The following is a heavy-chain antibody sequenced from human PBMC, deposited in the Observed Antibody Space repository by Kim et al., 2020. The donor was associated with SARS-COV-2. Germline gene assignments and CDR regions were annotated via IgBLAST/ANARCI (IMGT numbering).Heavy chain of an antibody. Sequence: SETLSLTCAVYGGSFSGYYWSWIRQPPGKGLEWIGEINHSGSTNYNPSLKSRVTISVDTSKNQFSLKLSSVTAADTAVYYCARALLDGYNDDYWGQGTL. CDR1: GGSFSGYY. J-gene: IGHJ4*02. V-gene: IGHV4-34*01. D-gene: IGHD5-12*01. CDR2: INHSGST. CDR3: ARALLDGYNDDY.